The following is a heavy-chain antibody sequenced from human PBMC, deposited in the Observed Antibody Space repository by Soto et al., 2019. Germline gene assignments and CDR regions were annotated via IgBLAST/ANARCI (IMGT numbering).Heavy chain of an antibody. CDR3: AKAVGVIIREYYFDY. CDR2: ISAYNGNT. CDR1: GYTFTSYG. J-gene: IGHJ4*02. Sequence: ASVKVSCKASGYTFTSYGISWVRQAPGQGLEWMGWISAYNGNTNYAQKLQGRVTMTTDTSTSTAYMELRSLRSDDTAVYYCAKAVGVIIREYYFDYWGQGTLVTVSS. D-gene: IGHD3-3*01. V-gene: IGHV1-18*01.